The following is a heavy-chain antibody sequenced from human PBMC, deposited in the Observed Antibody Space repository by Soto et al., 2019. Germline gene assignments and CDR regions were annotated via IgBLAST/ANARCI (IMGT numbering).Heavy chain of an antibody. V-gene: IGHV1-69*13. CDR1: GGTFSSYA. J-gene: IGHJ5*02. D-gene: IGHD6-19*01. Sequence: GASVKVSCKASGGTFSSYAISWVRQAPGQGLEWMGGIIPIFGTANYAQKFQGRVTITADESTSTAYMELSSLRSEDTAVYYCARDPPRYSSGWKYGLDPWGQGTLVTVSS. CDR3: ARDPPRYSSGWKYGLDP. CDR2: IIPIFGTA.